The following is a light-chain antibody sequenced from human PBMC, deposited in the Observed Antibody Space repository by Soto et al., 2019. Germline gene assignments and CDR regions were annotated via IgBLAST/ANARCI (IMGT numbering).Light chain of an antibody. V-gene: IGKV1-9*01. CDR3: QQLNSYPLT. Sequence: DIQLTQSPSFLSASVGGRVTITCRASQAISSHLAWYQQKPGKAPNLLIYGASTLQSGVPSRFSGSGSGTQFTLTISSLQPEDFATYDCQQLNSYPLTFGPGTTLDIK. CDR2: GAS. J-gene: IGKJ3*01. CDR1: QAISSH.